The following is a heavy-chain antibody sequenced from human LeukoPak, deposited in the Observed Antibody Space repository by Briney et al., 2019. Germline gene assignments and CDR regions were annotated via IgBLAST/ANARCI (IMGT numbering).Heavy chain of an antibody. CDR3: ARQGSGYAYGSSSFDS. CDR1: GGSMSSYY. Sequence: LETLSLTCTVSGGSMSSYYWSWIRQPPGKGLEWIGYITYSGSTNYNPSLKSRVTISVDTSKNQFSLKLNSGTAADTAVYYCARQGSGYAYGSSSFDSWGQGTLVTVSP. V-gene: IGHV4-59*08. CDR2: ITYSGST. J-gene: IGHJ4*02. D-gene: IGHD5-18*01.